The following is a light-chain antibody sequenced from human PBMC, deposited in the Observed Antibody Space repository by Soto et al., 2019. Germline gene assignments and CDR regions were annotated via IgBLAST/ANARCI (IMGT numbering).Light chain of an antibody. Sequence: EIVLAQSPATLSVTPGERITLSCRATQPIARNLAWYLKRPGQAPSLLMYGASTRATDIPARFSGSVSGTEFTLTITGLQSEDFAVYYCQQYNGWPWTFGQGTKVEI. V-gene: IGKV3-15*01. J-gene: IGKJ1*01. CDR2: GAS. CDR3: QQYNGWPWT. CDR1: QPIARN.